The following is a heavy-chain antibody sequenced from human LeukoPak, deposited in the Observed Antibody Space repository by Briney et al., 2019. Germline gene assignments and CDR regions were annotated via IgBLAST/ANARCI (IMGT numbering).Heavy chain of an antibody. CDR2: IWHSGST. V-gene: IGHV4-34*01. CDR1: GGSFSGYY. D-gene: IGHD6-13*01. J-gene: IGHJ4*02. CDR3: ARDGGAAGPEFDC. Sequence: PSETLSLTCAVYGGSFSGYYWSWIRQPPDKGLEWIGEIWHSGSTNYNPSLKSRVTISVDKSKNQFSLKLTSVTAADTAVYYCARDGGAAGPEFDCWGQGTLVIVSS.